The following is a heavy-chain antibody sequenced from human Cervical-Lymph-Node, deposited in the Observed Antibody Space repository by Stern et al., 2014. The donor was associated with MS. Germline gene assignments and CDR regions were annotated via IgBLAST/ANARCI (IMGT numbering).Heavy chain of an antibody. CDR1: GYILSDIS. J-gene: IGHJ6*02. Sequence: QVQLGQSGAEVKKPGASVKVSCKVSGYILSDISMHWVRQAPGKGLEWMGGFDPEVGETIYAQKFQGRVTMTEDTPTDTAYMELSSLRSDDTAVYYCATDVATGRDPTHYSHYGMDVWGQGTTVTVSS. D-gene: IGHD1-26*01. CDR3: ATDVATGRDPTHYSHYGMDV. V-gene: IGHV1-24*01. CDR2: FDPEVGET.